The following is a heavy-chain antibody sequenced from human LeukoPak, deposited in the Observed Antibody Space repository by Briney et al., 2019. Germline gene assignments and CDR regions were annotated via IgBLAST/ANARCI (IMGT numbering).Heavy chain of an antibody. CDR1: GGSFRGYY. Sequence: KTSETLSLTCAVYGGSFRGYYWSWVRQPPGKGLEWIGEISHSGSTNYNPSLKRRVTISVDTSKNQFSLKLSSVTAPDTAVYYCARGPSAGATYGYWGQGTLVTVSS. D-gene: IGHD1-26*01. V-gene: IGHV4-34*01. CDR3: ARGPSAGATYGY. CDR2: ISHSGST. J-gene: IGHJ4*02.